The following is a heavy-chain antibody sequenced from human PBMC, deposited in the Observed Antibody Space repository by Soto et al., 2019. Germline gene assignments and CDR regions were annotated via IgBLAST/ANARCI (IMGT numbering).Heavy chain of an antibody. V-gene: IGHV4-30-4*01. CDR2: IYYSGST. Sequence: PSETLSLTCTVSGGSISSGDYYWSWIRQPPGKGLEWIGYIYYSGSTYYNPSLKSRVTISVDTSKNQFSLKLSSVTAADTAVYYCARDLYSYASQGSYAFDIWGQGTMVTVSS. CDR1: GGSISSGDYY. CDR3: ARDLYSYASQGSYAFDI. J-gene: IGHJ3*02. D-gene: IGHD5-18*01.